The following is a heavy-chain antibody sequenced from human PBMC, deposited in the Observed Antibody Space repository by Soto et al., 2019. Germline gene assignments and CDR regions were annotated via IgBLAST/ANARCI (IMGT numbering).Heavy chain of an antibody. CDR1: GYTFTTYG. CDR2: MNPYSGDT. CDR3: ARAFLDYDNGGSPDY. D-gene: IGHD3-22*01. V-gene: IGHV1-8*01. J-gene: IGHJ4*02. Sequence: QVQLVQSGAEVKKPGALVKVSCKASGYTFTTYGINWVRQAAGQGLEWMGWMNPYSGDTGYAQKFQGRVTMTRNTSISTAYMELSSLRSDDTAVYYCARAFLDYDNGGSPDYWGQGTVVTVSS.